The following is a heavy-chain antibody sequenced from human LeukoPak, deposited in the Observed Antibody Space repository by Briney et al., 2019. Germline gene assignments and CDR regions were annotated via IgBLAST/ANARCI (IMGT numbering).Heavy chain of an antibody. CDR1: GGSFSGYY. J-gene: IGHJ4*02. D-gene: IGHD1-1*01. CDR3: ARDRYYYFDY. CDR2: INHSGST. V-gene: IGHV4-34*01. Sequence: SETLSLTCAVYGGSFSGYYWSWIRQPPGKGLEWIGEINHSGSTNYNPSLKSRVTISVDTSKNQFSLKLSSVTAADTAVYYCARDRYYYFDYWGQGTLVTVSS.